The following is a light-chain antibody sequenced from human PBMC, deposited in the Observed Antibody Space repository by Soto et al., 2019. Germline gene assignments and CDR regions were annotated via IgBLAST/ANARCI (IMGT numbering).Light chain of an antibody. J-gene: IGKJ5*01. Sequence: EILLTQSPGTLSLSPGERATLSCRASQSVSSYLAWYQQIPGQAPRLLIYDAYTRATGSPARCSGSGSGTDFTLTISSLEPEDVAVDYCQQRSNRPPGITFGQGTRLEIK. CDR2: DAY. V-gene: IGKV3-11*01. CDR1: QSVSSY. CDR3: QQRSNRPPGIT.